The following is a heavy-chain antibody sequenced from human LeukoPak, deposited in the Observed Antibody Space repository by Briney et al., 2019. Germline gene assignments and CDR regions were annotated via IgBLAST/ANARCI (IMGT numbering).Heavy chain of an antibody. CDR2: ISAYNGNT. CDR1: GYTFTSYG. V-gene: IGHV1-18*01. D-gene: IGHD6-13*01. Sequence: GASVKVSCKASGYTFTSYGISWVRQAPGQGLEWMGWISAYNGNTNYAQKLQGRVTMTTDTSTSTAYMELRSLRSDDTAVYYCARVMGTIAAAGIGDNWFDPWGQGTLVTVSS. CDR3: ARVMGTIAAAGIGDNWFDP. J-gene: IGHJ5*02.